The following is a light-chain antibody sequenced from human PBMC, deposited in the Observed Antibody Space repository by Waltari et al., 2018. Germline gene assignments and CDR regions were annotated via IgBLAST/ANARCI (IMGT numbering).Light chain of an antibody. V-gene: IGKV2-30*02. Sequence: TQSPLSLPVTLGQPASISCKSSRSLVHTDGYTYFSWYHQRPGQSTRRLLYGVFNRDSGVPDRFSGSGSGTDFTLEISRMEAEDVGIYYCRQGTHWPVTFGGGTKVEIK. CDR3: RQGTHWPVT. J-gene: IGKJ4*01. CDR2: GVF. CDR1: RSLVHTDGYTY.